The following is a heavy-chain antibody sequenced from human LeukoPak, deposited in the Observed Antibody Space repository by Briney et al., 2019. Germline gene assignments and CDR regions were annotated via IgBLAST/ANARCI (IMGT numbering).Heavy chain of an antibody. D-gene: IGHD3-10*01. CDR3: AKDRGPQWFDP. V-gene: IGHV3-23*01. Sequence: GSLRPSCAASGFTFSSYAMSWVRQAPGKGLEGVSAISGSGGSTYYADSVKGRFTISRDNSKNTLYLQMNSLRAEDTAVYYCAKDRGPQWFDPWGQGTLVTVSS. CDR2: ISGSGGST. CDR1: GFTFSSYA. J-gene: IGHJ5*02.